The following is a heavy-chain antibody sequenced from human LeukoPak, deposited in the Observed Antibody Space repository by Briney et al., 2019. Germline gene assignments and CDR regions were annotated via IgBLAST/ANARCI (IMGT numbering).Heavy chain of an antibody. J-gene: IGHJ2*01. CDR3: ARVSGDSSGYLRYWYFDL. CDR2: IYYSGST. D-gene: IGHD3-22*01. Sequence: SETLSLTCTVSGGSISSDYWSWVRQPPGKGLEWIGYIYYSGSTNYNPSLKSRVTISVDTSKNQFSLKLSSVTAADTAVYYCARVSGDSSGYLRYWYFDLWGRGTLVTVSS. V-gene: IGHV4-59*01. CDR1: GGSISSDY.